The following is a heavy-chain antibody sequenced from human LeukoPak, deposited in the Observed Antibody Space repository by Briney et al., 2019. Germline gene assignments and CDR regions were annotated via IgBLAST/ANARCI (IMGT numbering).Heavy chain of an antibody. J-gene: IGHJ6*03. CDR3: ARARHYDSSGYQYYYYYYYMDV. CDR1: GFTFSSYW. D-gene: IGHD3-22*01. V-gene: IGHV3-7*01. CDR2: IKQDGSEK. Sequence: GGPLRLSCAASGFTFSSYWMRWVRQAPGKGVEWVANIKQDGSEKYYVDSVKGRFTISRDNAKNSLYLQMNSLRAEDTAVYYCARARHYDSSGYQYYYYYYYMDVWGKGTTVTISS.